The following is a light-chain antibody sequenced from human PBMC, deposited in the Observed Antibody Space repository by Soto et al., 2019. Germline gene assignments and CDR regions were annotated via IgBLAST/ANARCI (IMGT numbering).Light chain of an antibody. Sequence: IQLTQSPSSLSASVGDRVTITCRASQGISSNLDWYQQKPGKAPKLLIYAASTLLIGGPSRFSGSGSGTYFSLIIRSLQPEDFAAYYCQELNSYPPYPFCQGTKLESK. CDR3: QELNSYPPYP. CDR2: AAS. CDR1: QGISSN. V-gene: IGKV1-9*01. J-gene: IGKJ2*01.